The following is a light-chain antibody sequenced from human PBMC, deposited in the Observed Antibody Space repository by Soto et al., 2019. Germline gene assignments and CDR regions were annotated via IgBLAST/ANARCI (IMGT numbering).Light chain of an antibody. CDR3: QQYDNLPLT. CDR2: DAS. J-gene: IGKJ4*01. Sequence: DIQMTQSPSSLSASVGDRVTITCQASQDIKIYLNWYQQKSGKAPKLLIYDASDLETGVPSRFSGSGSGTDFTFTINSLQPEDIETYYCQQYDNLPLTFGGGTKVEIK. V-gene: IGKV1-33*01. CDR1: QDIKIY.